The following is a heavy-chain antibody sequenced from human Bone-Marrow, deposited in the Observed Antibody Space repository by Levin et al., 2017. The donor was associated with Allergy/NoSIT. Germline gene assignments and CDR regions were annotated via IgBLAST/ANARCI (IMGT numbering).Heavy chain of an antibody. CDR1: GFSLDSRGVG. D-gene: IGHD3-9*01. Sequence: SGPTLVKPPQTLTLTCTFSGFSLDSRGVGVGWIRQPPGKPLEWLALIYWDDETRYSPSLKRRLTITKGTSKNQVVLTVTHMDPVDTSTYYCAHYPYYDFLTGLSGVLDAFDMWGQGTMVTVSS. J-gene: IGHJ3*02. CDR2: IYWDDET. CDR3: AHYPYYDFLTGLSGVLDAFDM. V-gene: IGHV2-5*02.